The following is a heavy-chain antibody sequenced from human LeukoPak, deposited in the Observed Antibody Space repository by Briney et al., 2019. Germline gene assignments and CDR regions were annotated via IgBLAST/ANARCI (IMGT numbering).Heavy chain of an antibody. V-gene: IGHV1-69*04. CDR2: IIPIFGIA. Sequence: SVKVSCKASGGTFSSYAISWVRQAPGQGLEWMGRIIPIFGIANYAQKFQGRVTITADKSTSTAYMELSSLRSEDTAVYYCARLVPTTVVTPGHYYGMDVWGQGTTVTVSS. CDR3: ARLVPTTVVTPGHYYGMDV. J-gene: IGHJ6*02. D-gene: IGHD4-23*01. CDR1: GGTFSSYA.